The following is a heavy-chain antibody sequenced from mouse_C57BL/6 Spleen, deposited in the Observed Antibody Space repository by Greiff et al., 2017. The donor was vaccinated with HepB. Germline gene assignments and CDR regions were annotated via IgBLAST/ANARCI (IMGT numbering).Heavy chain of an antibody. V-gene: IGHV14-4*01. CDR2: IDPENGDT. CDR3: YYYGSSYNAMDY. J-gene: IGHJ4*01. Sequence: VQLQQSGAELVRPGASVKLSCTASGFNIKDDYMHWVKQRPEQGLEWIGWIDPENGDTEYASKFQGKATITADTSSNTAYLQLSSLTSEDTAVYYCYYYGSSYNAMDYWGQGTSVTVSS. D-gene: IGHD1-1*01. CDR1: GFNIKDDY.